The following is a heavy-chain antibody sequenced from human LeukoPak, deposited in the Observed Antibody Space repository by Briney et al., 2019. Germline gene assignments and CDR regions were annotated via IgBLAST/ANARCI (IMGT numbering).Heavy chain of an antibody. D-gene: IGHD4-23*01. CDR1: GFTFSGSA. V-gene: IGHV3-30*02. CDR2: VRHDGSNK. CDR3: AKEPLRDYGGQNYFYSYMDV. Sequence: PGGSLRLSCAASGFTFSGSAMHWVRQAPGKGLEWVSFVRHDGSNKDYADSVKGRFTISRDNAENTLYLQMNSLRAEDTAVYFCAKEPLRDYGGQNYFYSYMDVWGKGTAVTVSS. J-gene: IGHJ6*03.